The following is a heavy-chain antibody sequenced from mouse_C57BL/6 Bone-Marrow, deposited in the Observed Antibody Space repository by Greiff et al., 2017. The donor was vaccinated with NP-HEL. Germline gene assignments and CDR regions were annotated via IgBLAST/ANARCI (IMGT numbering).Heavy chain of an antibody. CDR2: IYPGNSDT. CDR1: GYTFTSYW. D-gene: IGHD2-3*01. V-gene: IGHV1-5*01. J-gene: IGHJ3*01. CDR3: TRPRAYDCYYAY. Sequence: VQLQQSGTVLARPGASVKMSCTTSGYTFTSYWMHWVQQRPGQGLEWIGAIYPGNSDTSSNQKFTGKDKLTAVTSASTAYMEISSLTMEDSAGYYCTRPRAYDCYYAYWGKGTLVTVSA.